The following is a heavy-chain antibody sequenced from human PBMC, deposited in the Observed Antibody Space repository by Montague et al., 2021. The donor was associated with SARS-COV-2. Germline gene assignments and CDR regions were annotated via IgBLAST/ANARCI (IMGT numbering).Heavy chain of an antibody. D-gene: IGHD3-10*01. CDR2: IRPDGTST. CDR1: GFTFRSYW. CDR3: VRPLWFGDSDYYFES. J-gene: IGHJ4*02. V-gene: IGHV3-74*01. Sequence: LRLSCAASGFTFRSYWMHWVRQVPGRGLVWVSRIRPDGTSTHYAASAKGRFVISRDNAKNTLSLEMTNLRVDDTAIYYCVRPLWFGDSDYYFESWGQGTLVSVSS.